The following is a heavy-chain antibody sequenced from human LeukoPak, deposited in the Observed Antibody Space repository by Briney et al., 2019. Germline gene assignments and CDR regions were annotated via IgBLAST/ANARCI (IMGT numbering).Heavy chain of an antibody. Sequence: PGGSLRLSCAASGFTFSSYSMNWVRQAPGKGRGWVSSISISSSYIYYADSVKGRFTISRDNAKNSLYLQMNSLRAEDTAVYYCARGHRTAAIILSWFDPWGQGTLVTVSS. J-gene: IGHJ5*02. CDR3: ARGHRTAAIILSWFDP. D-gene: IGHD2-2*01. CDR2: ISISSSYI. CDR1: GFTFSSYS. V-gene: IGHV3-21*01.